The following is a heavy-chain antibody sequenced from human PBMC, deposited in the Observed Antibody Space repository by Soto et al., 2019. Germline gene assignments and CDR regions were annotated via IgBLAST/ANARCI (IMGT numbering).Heavy chain of an antibody. V-gene: IGHV1-2*02. CDR3: ATHRYYDFWSGYLWSYGMDV. CDR2: INPNDGGT. CDR1: GYTFTGYY. J-gene: IGHJ6*02. D-gene: IGHD3-3*01. Sequence: ASVKVSCKASGYTFTGYYMHWVRQAPGQGLEWMGWINPNDGGTNYAQKFQGRVTMTKDTSISTAYLELSSLRSEDTAVYYCATHRYYDFWSGYLWSYGMDVWGQGTTVTVSS.